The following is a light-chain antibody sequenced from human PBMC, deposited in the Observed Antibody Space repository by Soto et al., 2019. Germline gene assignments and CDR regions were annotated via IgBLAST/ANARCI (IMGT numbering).Light chain of an antibody. CDR3: MQATHCPWT. V-gene: IGKV2-24*01. J-gene: IGKJ1*01. Sequence: DIVMTQAPLSFPVTLGQAASISCRSRQSLVHNEGNTYLSWFQQTPAQPPRLLIYKVSDRFSGVPDRFSGSGAGTDFTLTISRVEAEDVGVYYCMQATHCPWTFGEGTQVEIK. CDR1: QSLVHNEGNTY. CDR2: KVS.